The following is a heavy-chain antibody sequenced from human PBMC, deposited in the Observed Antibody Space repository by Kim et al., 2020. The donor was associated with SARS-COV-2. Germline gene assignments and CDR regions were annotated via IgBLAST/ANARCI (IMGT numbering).Heavy chain of an antibody. V-gene: IGHV3-48*02. J-gene: IGHJ6*02. Sequence: GGSLRLSCAASGFTFSSYSMNWVRQAPGKGLEWVSYISSSSSTIYYADSVKGRFTISRDNAKNSLYLQMNSLRDEDTAVYYCARESYSSQLHPAIYYYYGMDVWGQGTTVTVSS. CDR1: GFTFSSYS. CDR3: ARESYSSQLHPAIYYYYGMDV. D-gene: IGHD6-13*01. CDR2: ISSSSSTI.